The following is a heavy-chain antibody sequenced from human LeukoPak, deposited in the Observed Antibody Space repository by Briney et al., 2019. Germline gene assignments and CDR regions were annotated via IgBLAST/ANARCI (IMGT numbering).Heavy chain of an antibody. CDR2: IYYSGST. CDR3: AGAGVTIFGVVRGWFDP. V-gene: IGHV4-59*01. J-gene: IGHJ5*02. CDR1: GGSISSYY. D-gene: IGHD3-3*01. Sequence: SETLSLTCAVSGGSISSYYWSWIRQPPGKGLEWIGYIYYSGSTNYNPSLKSRVTISVDTSKNQFSLKLSSVTAADTAVYYCAGAGVTIFGVVRGWFDPWGQGTLVTVSS.